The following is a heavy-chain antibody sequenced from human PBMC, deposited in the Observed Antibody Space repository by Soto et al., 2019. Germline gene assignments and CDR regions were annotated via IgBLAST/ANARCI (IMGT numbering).Heavy chain of an antibody. D-gene: IGHD6-19*01. CDR3: ARGYSSGWFQVGAFDI. J-gene: IGHJ3*02. CDR2: ISWDGGST. Sequence: GGSLRLSCAASGFTFDDYTMHWVRQAPGKGLEWVSLISWDGGSTYYADSVKGRFTISRDNSKNSLYLQMNSLRAEDTAVYYCARGYSSGWFQVGAFDIWGQGTMVTVSS. CDR1: GFTFDDYT. V-gene: IGHV3-43*01.